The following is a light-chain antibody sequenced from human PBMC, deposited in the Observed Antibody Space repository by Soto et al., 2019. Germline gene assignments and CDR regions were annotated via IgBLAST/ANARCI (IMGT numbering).Light chain of an antibody. Sequence: EIVLTQSPGTLSLSPGERATLSCRASQSVTSNYLAWYQQRPGQAPRLLIYGASSRATGIPDRFSGSGSGTDLTLTISRLEPEDSAVHYCQQFRSSPLFSFGPGTKVDI. CDR2: GAS. V-gene: IGKV3-20*01. J-gene: IGKJ3*01. CDR1: QSVTSNY. CDR3: QQFRSSPLFS.